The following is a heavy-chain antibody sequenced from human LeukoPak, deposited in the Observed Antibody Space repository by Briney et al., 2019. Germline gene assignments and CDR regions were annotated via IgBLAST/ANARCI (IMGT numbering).Heavy chain of an antibody. Sequence: SETLSLTCAVYGGSFSGYYWTWIRQPPGKGLEWIGYVYYTGSTNYNPSLKSRVTISIDTSKNQFSLKLSSVTAADTAMYYCVRRIATTGIYGFDIWGQGTMVTVSS. CDR3: VRRIATTGIYGFDI. V-gene: IGHV4-59*01. D-gene: IGHD6-13*01. J-gene: IGHJ3*02. CDR2: VYYTGST. CDR1: GGSFSGYY.